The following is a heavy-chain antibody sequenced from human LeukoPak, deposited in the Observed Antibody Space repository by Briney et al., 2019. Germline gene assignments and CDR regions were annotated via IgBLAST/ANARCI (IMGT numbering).Heavy chain of an antibody. J-gene: IGHJ6*02. D-gene: IGHD6-19*01. CDR3: AKGLGKQWLDYYYYGMDV. CDR2: IYSGGGT. CDR1: GFTFGSNY. Sequence: GGSLRLSCAASGFTFGSNYMNWVRQAPGKGLEWVSVIYSGGGTYYADSVKGRFTISRDNSKNTLYLQMNSLRAEDTAMYYCAKGLGKQWLDYYYYGMDVWGQGTTVTVSS. V-gene: IGHV3-53*01.